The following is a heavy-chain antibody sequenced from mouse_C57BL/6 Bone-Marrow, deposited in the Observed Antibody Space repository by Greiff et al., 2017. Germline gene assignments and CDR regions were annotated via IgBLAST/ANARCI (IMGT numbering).Heavy chain of an antibody. CDR2: IDPENGDT. Sequence: VQLQQSGAELVRPGASVKLSCTASGFNIKDDYMHWVKQRPEQGLEWIGWIDPENGDTEYASKFQGKATITADTSSNTAYLQLSSLTSEDTAVYYCTTPYYSSPFAYWGQGTLVTVSA. CDR1: GFNIKDDY. CDR3: TTPYYSSPFAY. J-gene: IGHJ3*01. V-gene: IGHV14-4*01. D-gene: IGHD2-5*01.